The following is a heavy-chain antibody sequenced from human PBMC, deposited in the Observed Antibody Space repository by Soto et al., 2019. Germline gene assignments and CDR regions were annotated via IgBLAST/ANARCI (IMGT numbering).Heavy chain of an antibody. Sequence: GGSLRLSCAASGFTFSSYAMSWVRQAPGKGLEWVSAISGSGGSTYYADSVKGRFTISRDNSKNTLYLQMNSLRAEDTAVYYCAKDGGPRLVVPAVRFDYWGQGTLVTVSS. V-gene: IGHV3-23*01. CDR3: AKDGGPRLVVPAVRFDY. CDR2: ISGSGGST. J-gene: IGHJ4*02. CDR1: GFTFSSYA. D-gene: IGHD2-2*01.